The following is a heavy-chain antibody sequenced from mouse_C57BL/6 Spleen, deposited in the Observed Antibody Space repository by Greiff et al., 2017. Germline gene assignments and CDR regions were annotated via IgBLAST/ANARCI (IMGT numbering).Heavy chain of an antibody. V-gene: IGHV1-9*01. Sequence: QVQLQQSGAELMQPGASVKLSCKATGYTFTGYWIEWVKQRPGHGLEWIGEILPGSGSTNYNEKFKGKATFTADTSSSTAYMQLSSMTTEDSAIYCYERGGKRYAMDCWGQGTSVTVSS. CDR1: GYTFTGYW. CDR3: ERGGKRYAMDC. J-gene: IGHJ4*01. CDR2: ILPGSGST.